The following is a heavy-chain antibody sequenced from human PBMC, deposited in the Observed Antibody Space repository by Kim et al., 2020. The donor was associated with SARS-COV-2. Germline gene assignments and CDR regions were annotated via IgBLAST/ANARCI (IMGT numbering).Heavy chain of an antibody. CDR2: INHSGST. V-gene: IGHV4-34*01. Sequence: SETLSLTCAVYGGSFSGYYWSWIRQPPGKGLEWIGEINHSGSTNYNPSLKSRVTISVDTSKNQFSLKLSSVTAADTAVYYCARGPWSGLGRAFDIWGQGTMVTVSS. CDR3: ARGPWSGLGRAFDI. CDR1: GGSFSGYY. D-gene: IGHD2-8*02. J-gene: IGHJ3*02.